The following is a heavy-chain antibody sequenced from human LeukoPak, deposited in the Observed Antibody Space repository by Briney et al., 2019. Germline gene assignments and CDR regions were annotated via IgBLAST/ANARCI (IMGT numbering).Heavy chain of an antibody. D-gene: IGHD3-22*01. CDR3: ARGGRYDSSGYLHYFDY. J-gene: IGHJ4*02. Sequence: PGGSLRLSCAASGFTFSSYAMHWVRQAPGKGLEWVAVISYDGSNKYYADSVKGRFTISRDNSKNTLYLQMNSLRAEDTAVYYCARGGRYDSSGYLHYFDYWGQGTLVTVSS. V-gene: IGHV3-30-3*01. CDR1: GFTFSSYA. CDR2: ISYDGSNK.